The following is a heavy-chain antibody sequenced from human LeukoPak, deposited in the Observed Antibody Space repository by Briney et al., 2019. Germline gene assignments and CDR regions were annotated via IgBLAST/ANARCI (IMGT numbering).Heavy chain of an antibody. J-gene: IGHJ4*02. CDR1: GFSFDNYA. D-gene: IGHD3-9*01. V-gene: IGHV3-43D*03. CDR2: ISWNGDNT. Sequence: PGGSLRLSCAASGFSFDNYAMHWVRQAPGKGLEWVSFISWNGDNTNYADSVKGRFTISRDNTNNSLYLQMNSLRIEDTAFYYCAKARYYDLLTGYLDNWGQGTLVTVSS. CDR3: AKARYYDLLTGYLDN.